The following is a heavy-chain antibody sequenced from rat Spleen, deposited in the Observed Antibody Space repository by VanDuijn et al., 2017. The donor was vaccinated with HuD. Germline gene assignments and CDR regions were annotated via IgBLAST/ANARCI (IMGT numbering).Heavy chain of an antibody. CDR2: VIYDGDTT. D-gene: IGHD1-1*01. CDR1: GFTFSDYA. J-gene: IGHJ2*01. V-gene: IGHV5-17*01. CDR3: ARHPDYSNYFDY. Sequence: EVQLVESGGGLVQPGRSLKFSCAASGFTFSDYAMAWVRQAPEKGLEWVATVIYDGDTTYYRDSVKGRFTISRDNAKSTLSLQMDSLRSEDTATYYCARHPDYSNYFDYWGQGVMVTVSS.